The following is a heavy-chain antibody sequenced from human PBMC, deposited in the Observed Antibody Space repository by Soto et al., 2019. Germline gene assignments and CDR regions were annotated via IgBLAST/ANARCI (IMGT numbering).Heavy chain of an antibody. V-gene: IGHV4-31*03. CDR2: IYYSGST. CDR3: AWTDTSMVPFDY. Sequence: QVQLQESGPGLVKPSQTLSLTCTVSGGSISSGGYYWSCIRQHPGKGLEWIGYIYYSGSTYYNPSIKSGVTTSVDRSNNQFSLKRSSVTAADTAVYYCAWTDTSMVPFDYWGQGTLVTVSS. D-gene: IGHD5-18*01. CDR1: GGSISSGGYY. J-gene: IGHJ4*02.